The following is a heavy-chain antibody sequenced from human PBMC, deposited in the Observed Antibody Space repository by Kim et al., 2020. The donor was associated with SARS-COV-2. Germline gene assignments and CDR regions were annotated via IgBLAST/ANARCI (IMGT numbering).Heavy chain of an antibody. D-gene: IGHD2-2*01. Sequence: GGSLRLSCAASGFTFSSYWMHWVRQAPGKGLVWVSRINSDGSSTSYADSVKGRFTISRDNAKNTLYLQMNSLRAEDTAVYYCARASGYQRLDYWGQGTLVTVSS. V-gene: IGHV3-74*01. CDR3: ARASGYQRLDY. CDR1: GFTFSSYW. J-gene: IGHJ4*02. CDR2: INSDGSST.